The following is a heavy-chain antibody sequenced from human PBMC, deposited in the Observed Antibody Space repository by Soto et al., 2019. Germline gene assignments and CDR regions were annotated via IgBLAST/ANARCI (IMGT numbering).Heavy chain of an antibody. CDR1: GFTFSSYG. D-gene: IGHD3-9*01. Sequence: QVQLVESGGGVVQPGRSLRLSCAASGFTFSSYGMHWVRQAPGKGLEWVAVISYDGSNKYYADSVKGRFTISRDNSKNTLYLQMNSLRAEDTAVYYCAREGSGRNYDILTGYPQYCFDDWGQGTLVTVSS. V-gene: IGHV3-30*03. CDR2: ISYDGSNK. J-gene: IGHJ4*02. CDR3: AREGSGRNYDILTGYPQYCFDD.